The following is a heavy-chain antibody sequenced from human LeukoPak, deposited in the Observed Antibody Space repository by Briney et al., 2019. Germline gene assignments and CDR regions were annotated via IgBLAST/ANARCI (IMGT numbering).Heavy chain of an antibody. CDR2: IYHSGST. CDR3: AREAYCGGDCSPGLYNWFDA. Sequence: PSETLSLTCTVSGYSLSTGYYWGWIRQPPGKGLEWIGSIYHSGSTYYNPSLKSRVTISVDTSKNKFSLKLSSVTAADTAVYYCAREAYCGGDCSPGLYNWFDAWGQGTLVTVSS. V-gene: IGHV4-38-2*02. D-gene: IGHD2-21*01. CDR1: GYSLSTGYY. J-gene: IGHJ5*02.